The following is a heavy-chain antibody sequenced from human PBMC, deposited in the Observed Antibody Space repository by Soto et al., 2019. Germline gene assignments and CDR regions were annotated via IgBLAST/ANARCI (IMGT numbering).Heavy chain of an antibody. J-gene: IGHJ6*02. D-gene: IGHD6-13*01. V-gene: IGHV1-2*04. CDR1: GYTFTGYY. CDR3: ARPNSSSSYYYGMDV. Sequence: GASVKVSCKASGYTFTGYYMHWVRQAPGQGLEWMGWINPNSGGTNYAQKFQGWVTMTRDTSISTAYMELSRLRSDDTAVYYCARPNSSSSYYYGMDVWGQGTTVTVSS. CDR2: INPNSGGT.